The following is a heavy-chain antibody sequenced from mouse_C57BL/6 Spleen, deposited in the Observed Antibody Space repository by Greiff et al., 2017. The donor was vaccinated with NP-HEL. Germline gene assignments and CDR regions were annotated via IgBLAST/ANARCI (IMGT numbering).Heavy chain of an antibody. D-gene: IGHD1-1*01. Sequence: EVQLQESGAELVRPGASVKLSCTASGFNIKDDYMHWVKQRPEQGLEWIGWIDPENGDTEYASKFQGKATITADTSSNTAYLQLSSLTSEDTAVYYCTTLRLTGFAYWGQGTLVTVSA. J-gene: IGHJ3*01. CDR3: TTLRLTGFAY. CDR2: IDPENGDT. V-gene: IGHV14-4*01. CDR1: GFNIKDDY.